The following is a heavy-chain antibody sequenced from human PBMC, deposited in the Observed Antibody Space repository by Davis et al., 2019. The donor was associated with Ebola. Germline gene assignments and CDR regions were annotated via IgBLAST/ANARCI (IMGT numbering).Heavy chain of an antibody. Sequence: SETLSLTCAVSGGSFSGYYWSWIRQPPGKGLEWSGEINHSGTTNYNPSLKSRATISVDRSKNPFSLKVSSVTAADPAVYYCARVPQASRPSRYYYGMDVWGQGTKVTVSS. D-gene: IGHD2-2*01. CDR3: ARVPQASRPSRYYYGMDV. CDR2: INHSGTT. CDR1: GGSFSGYY. V-gene: IGHV4-34*01. J-gene: IGHJ6*02.